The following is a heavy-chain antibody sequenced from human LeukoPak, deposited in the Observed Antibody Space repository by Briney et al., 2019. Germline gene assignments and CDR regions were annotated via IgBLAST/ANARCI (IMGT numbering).Heavy chain of an antibody. CDR1: GFTFDDYG. D-gene: IGHD1-26*01. CDR2: ISGSGGST. V-gene: IGHV3-23*01. Sequence: GGSLRLSCAASGFTFDDYGMSWVRQAPGKGLEWVSAISGSGGSTYYADSVKGRFTISRDNSKNTLYLQMNSLRAEDTAVYYCAKGFASGWEPFDYWGQGTLVTVSS. J-gene: IGHJ4*02. CDR3: AKGFASGWEPFDY.